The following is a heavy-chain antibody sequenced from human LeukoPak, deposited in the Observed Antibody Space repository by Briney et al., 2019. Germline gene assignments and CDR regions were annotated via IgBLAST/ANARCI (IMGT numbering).Heavy chain of an antibody. CDR1: GGTFSSYA. D-gene: IGHD2-2*01. CDR3: AVVPAAYGWFDP. Sequence: ASVKVSCKASGGTFSSYAISWVRQAPGQGLEWMGGIIPIFGTANYAQKFQGRVTITTDESTSTAYMELSSLRSEDTAVYYCAVVPAAYGWFDPWGQGTLVTVSS. J-gene: IGHJ5*02. CDR2: IIPIFGTA. V-gene: IGHV1-69*05.